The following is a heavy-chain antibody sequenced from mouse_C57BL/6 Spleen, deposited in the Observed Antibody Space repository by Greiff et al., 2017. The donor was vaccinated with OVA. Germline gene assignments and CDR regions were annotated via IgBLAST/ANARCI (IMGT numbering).Heavy chain of an antibody. CDR1: GYSITSGYY. V-gene: IGHV3-6*01. CDR3: ARPGEYYGSRYFDV. Sequence: ESGPGLVKPSQSLSLTCSVTGYSITSGYYWNWIRQFPGNKLEWMGYISYDGSNNYNPSLTNRISLTRDTSKNQFFLMLNSVTTEDAATDYCARPGEYYGSRYFDVWGTGTTVTVSA. D-gene: IGHD1-1*01. CDR2: ISYDGSN. J-gene: IGHJ1*03.